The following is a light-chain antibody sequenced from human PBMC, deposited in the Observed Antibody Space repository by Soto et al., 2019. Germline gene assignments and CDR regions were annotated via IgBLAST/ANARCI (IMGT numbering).Light chain of an antibody. Sequence: VLTQSPATLSLSPGGRAILSCRASQTVSRYYLSWYQKKPGQPPRLLIYGASTRATGVPDRFSGSGSGADFTLTISSLQPEDFADYYCQQALTFGGGTTVE. CDR1: QTVSRYY. CDR3: QQALT. V-gene: IGKV3D-7*01. CDR2: GAS. J-gene: IGKJ4*01.